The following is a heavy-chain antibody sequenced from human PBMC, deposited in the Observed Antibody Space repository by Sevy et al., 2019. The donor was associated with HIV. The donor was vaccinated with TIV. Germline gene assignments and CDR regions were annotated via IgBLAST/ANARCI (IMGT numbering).Heavy chain of an antibody. Sequence: ASVKVSCKASGGTFSSYAISWVRQAPGQGLEWMGGIIPIFGTANYAQTFQGRVTITADESTSTAYMELSSLRSEDTAVYYCARMGIGRDYYYYYGMDVWGQGTTVTVSS. CDR3: ARMGIGRDYYYYYGMDV. D-gene: IGHD1-26*01. J-gene: IGHJ6*02. V-gene: IGHV1-69*13. CDR1: GGTFSSYA. CDR2: IIPIFGTA.